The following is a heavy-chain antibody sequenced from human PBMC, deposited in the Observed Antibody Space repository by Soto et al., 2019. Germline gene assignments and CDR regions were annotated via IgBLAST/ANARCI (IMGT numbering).Heavy chain of an antibody. CDR2: SSGSGGST. V-gene: IGHV3-23*01. CDR3: AKVSRGIGVVSAALN. CDR1: GHTFHNYA. Sequence: EVQLLESGGGLEQPGGSLRLSCVGSGHTFHNYAMTWVRQAPGKGLEWVSGSSGSGGSTYYADSVRGRFTISRDDSKNTLYLQMNSLRAYDTAVYYCAKVSRGIGVVSAALNWGQGTLVPVSS. J-gene: IGHJ4*02. D-gene: IGHD2-2*01.